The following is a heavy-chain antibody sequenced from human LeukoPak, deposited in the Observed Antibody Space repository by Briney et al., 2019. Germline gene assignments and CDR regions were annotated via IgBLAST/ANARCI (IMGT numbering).Heavy chain of an antibody. J-gene: IGHJ5*02. D-gene: IGHD3-22*01. CDR3: ARYPYYYDSSGYYYDH. CDR2: IYPGDSDT. Sequence: GESLKISCKGSGYSFTSYWIGWVRQMPGKGLEWMGIIYPGDSDTRYSPSFQGKVNMSADKSISTAYLQWSSLKASDTAMYYCARYPYYYDSSGYYYDHWGQGTLATVSS. V-gene: IGHV5-51*01. CDR1: GYSFTSYW.